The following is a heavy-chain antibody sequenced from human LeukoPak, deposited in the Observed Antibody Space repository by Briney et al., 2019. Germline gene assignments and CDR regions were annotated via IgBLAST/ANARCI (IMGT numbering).Heavy chain of an antibody. Sequence: PLGCLRLSCAPSLFTFSSYAMSSVRQAPGQGVGWVSAISVIVVSTYYTDSLKGRFTISPDNSKNTLYQQMNSLRAEDTAVYYCAKEVWATVSTRGHTHFDYWGQGTLVTVSS. J-gene: IGHJ4*02. CDR3: AKEVWATVSTRGHTHFDY. V-gene: IGHV3-23*01. CDR2: ISVIVVST. CDR1: LFTFSSYA. D-gene: IGHD4-17*01.